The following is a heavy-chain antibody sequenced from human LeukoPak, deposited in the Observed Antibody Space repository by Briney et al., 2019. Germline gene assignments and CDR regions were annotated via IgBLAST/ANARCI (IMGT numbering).Heavy chain of an antibody. CDR1: GGSISSGGYS. CDR3: ARFVQTLYSSSWYRQLRYFDY. J-gene: IGHJ4*02. D-gene: IGHD6-13*01. V-gene: IGHV4-30-2*01. CDR2: IYHSGST. Sequence: SETLSLTCAVSGGSISSGGYSWSWIRQPPGKGLEWIGYIYHSGSTYYNPSLKSRVTISVDRSKNQFSLKLSSVTAADTAVYYCARFVQTLYSSSWYRQLRYFDYWGQGTLVTVSS.